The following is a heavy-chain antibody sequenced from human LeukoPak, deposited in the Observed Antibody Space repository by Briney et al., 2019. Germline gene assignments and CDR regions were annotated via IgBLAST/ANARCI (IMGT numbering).Heavy chain of an antibody. Sequence: EASVKVSCKTSGYTFTNYAMNWVRQAPGQGLEWMGWINTNTGNPTYAQGFTGRFVFSLDTSVSTAYLQISSLKAEDTAVYYCARGYSGYDVNMDVWGKGTTVTVSS. CDR1: GYTFTNYA. V-gene: IGHV7-4-1*02. J-gene: IGHJ6*03. D-gene: IGHD5-12*01. CDR3: ARGYSGYDVNMDV. CDR2: INTNTGNP.